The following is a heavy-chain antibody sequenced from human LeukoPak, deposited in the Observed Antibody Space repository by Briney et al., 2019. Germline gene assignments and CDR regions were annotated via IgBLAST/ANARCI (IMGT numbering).Heavy chain of an antibody. CDR2: ISSDGRAI. CDR1: GFTFSDHY. D-gene: IGHD1-26*01. Sequence: PGGSLRLSCAASGFTFSDHYMTWIRQAPGKGLEWVSYISSDGRAIYCADSVKGRFTISRDNAKNSLYLQMNSLTAEDTAVYYCAREPKSGSFAYYFDYWGQGTLVTVSS. CDR3: AREPKSGSFAYYFDY. V-gene: IGHV3-11*01. J-gene: IGHJ4*02.